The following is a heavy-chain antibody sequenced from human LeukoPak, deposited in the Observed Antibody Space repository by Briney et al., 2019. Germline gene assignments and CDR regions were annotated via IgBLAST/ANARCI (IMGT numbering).Heavy chain of an antibody. Sequence: GGSLRLSCAASVFTFSDYSMNWVRQAPGKGLQWVSYISSSSSTIYYVDSVKGRFTISRDNAKNSLYLQMNSLRAEDTAVYYCARLRYYYGSGSPEIYYFDYWGQGTLVTVSS. CDR2: ISSSSSTI. J-gene: IGHJ4*02. D-gene: IGHD3-10*01. CDR3: ARLRYYYGSGSPEIYYFDY. CDR1: VFTFSDYS. V-gene: IGHV3-48*01.